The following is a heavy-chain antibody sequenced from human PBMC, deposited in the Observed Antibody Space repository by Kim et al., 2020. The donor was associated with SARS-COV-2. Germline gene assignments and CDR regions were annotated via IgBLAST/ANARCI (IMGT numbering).Heavy chain of an antibody. D-gene: IGHD3-9*01. V-gene: IGHV4-39*01. CDR1: GGSISTSDHY. CDR3: ARRDLGLTFDY. CDR2: ISYSGST. Sequence: SETLSLTCTVSGGSISTSDHYWGWIRQPPGKGLEWIGSISYSGSTFDNPSLKSRVTISIDTSKSQFSLKPSSVTAADTAVYYCARRDLGLTFDYWGQGTLVIVSS. J-gene: IGHJ4*02.